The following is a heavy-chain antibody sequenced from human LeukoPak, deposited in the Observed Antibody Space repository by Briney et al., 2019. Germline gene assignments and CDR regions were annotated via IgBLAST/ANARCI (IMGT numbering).Heavy chain of an antibody. V-gene: IGHV3-30*04. D-gene: IGHD1-26*01. CDR2: ISYDGSYK. Sequence: PGRSLRLSCVASGFTFSSYAMHWVRQAPGKGLEWVAVISYDGSYKYYADSVKGRFTISRDNSENTLYLQMNSLRVEDTAVYYCVRAPSVGATTLDYWGQGTLVTVSS. J-gene: IGHJ4*02. CDR3: VRAPSVGATTLDY. CDR1: GFTFSSYA.